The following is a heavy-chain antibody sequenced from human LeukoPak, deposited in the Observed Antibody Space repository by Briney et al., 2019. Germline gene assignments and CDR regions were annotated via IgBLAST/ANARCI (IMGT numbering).Heavy chain of an antibody. CDR2: MNPNSGNT. CDR1: GYTFTSYD. Sequence: ASVKVSCKASGYTFTSYDINWVRQATGQGLEWMGWMNPNSGNTGYAQKFQGRVTFTRNTSISTAYMDLSSLRSEDTAVYYCARAIPPPHCTTITCFKPFDYWGQGTLVTVSS. V-gene: IGHV1-8*03. CDR3: ARAIPPPHCTTITCFKPFDY. D-gene: IGHD2-2*01. J-gene: IGHJ4*02.